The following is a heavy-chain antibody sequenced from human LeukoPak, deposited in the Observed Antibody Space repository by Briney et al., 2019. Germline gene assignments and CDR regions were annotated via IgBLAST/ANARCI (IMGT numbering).Heavy chain of an antibody. CDR2: VDPEDGET. V-gene: IGHV1-69-2*01. J-gene: IGHJ6*03. D-gene: IGHD6-13*01. CDR3: ATLAAAGNYYYYYMDV. CDR1: GYTFTGYY. Sequence: ASVKVSCKASGYTFTGYYMHWVQQAPGKGLEWMGLVDPEDGETIYAEKFQGRVTITADTSTDTAYMELSSLRSEDTAVYYCATLAAAGNYYYYYMDVWGKGTTVTVSS.